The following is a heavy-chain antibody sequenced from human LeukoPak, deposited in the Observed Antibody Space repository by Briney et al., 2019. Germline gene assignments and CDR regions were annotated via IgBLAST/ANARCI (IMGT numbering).Heavy chain of an antibody. D-gene: IGHD3-16*01. Sequence: SETLSLTCAVYGGSLSHYYWSWIRQPPGKGLEWIGEINHSGSTNYNPSLKSRVTISVDTSKNQFSLKLSSVTAADTAVYYCARGSSWGSYDYWGQGTLVTVSS. CDR2: INHSGST. V-gene: IGHV4-34*01. CDR3: ARGSSWGSYDY. J-gene: IGHJ4*02. CDR1: GGSLSHYY.